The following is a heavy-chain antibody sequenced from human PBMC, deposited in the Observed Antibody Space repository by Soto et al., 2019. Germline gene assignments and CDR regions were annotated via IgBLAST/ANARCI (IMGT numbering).Heavy chain of an antibody. V-gene: IGHV1-69*01. CDR1: GGTFSSYA. CDR3: ARGIVGGPYYYYGMDV. CDR2: IIPIFGTA. D-gene: IGHD3-22*01. J-gene: IGHJ6*02. Sequence: QVQLVQSGAEVKKPGSSVKVSCKASGGTFSSYAISWVRQAPGQGLEWMGGIIPIFGTANYAPKFQGRVTITADESTSTADMELSSLRAEDTAVYYCARGIVGGPYYYYGMDVWGQGTTVTGSS.